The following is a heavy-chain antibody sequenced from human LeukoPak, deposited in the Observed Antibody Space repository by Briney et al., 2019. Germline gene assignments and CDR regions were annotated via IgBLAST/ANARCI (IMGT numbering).Heavy chain of an antibody. J-gene: IGHJ4*02. D-gene: IGHD3-10*01. CDR1: ELTFKNYE. CDR2: ISSSGSVK. V-gene: IGHV3-48*03. CDR3: ARDRMVRGVID. Sequence: GSLRLSCAASELTFKNYEMNWVRQAPGKGLEWVSYISSSGSVKYYADSVKGRFTISRDNAKNSLYLQMNSLRAEDTAVYYCARDRMVRGVIDWGQGTLVTVSS.